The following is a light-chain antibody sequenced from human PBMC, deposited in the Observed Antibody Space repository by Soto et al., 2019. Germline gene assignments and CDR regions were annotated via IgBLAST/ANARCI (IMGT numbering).Light chain of an antibody. Sequence: QSVLTQPPSASGTPGQRVTISCSGSSSNIGSNTVNWYQQLPGTAPKLLIYSNNQRPSGVPDRFPGSKSGTAASLAISGLQCEDEADYYCAAWDDSLNGLVVFGGGTKLTVL. J-gene: IGLJ2*01. CDR1: SSNIGSNT. CDR3: AAWDDSLNGLVV. V-gene: IGLV1-44*01. CDR2: SNN.